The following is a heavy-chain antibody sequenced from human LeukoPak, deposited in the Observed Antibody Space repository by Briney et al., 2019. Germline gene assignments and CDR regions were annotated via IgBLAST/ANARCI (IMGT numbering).Heavy chain of an antibody. J-gene: IGHJ4*02. Sequence: GGSLRLSCAASGFTFSSYSMTWVRQAPGKGLEWVSSISSSSSYIYYADSVKGRFTISRDNAKNSLYLQMNSLRAEDTAVYYCARVLGLLGQEWELLGEFDYWGQGTLVTVSS. CDR2: ISSSSSYI. V-gene: IGHV3-21*01. CDR3: ARVLGLLGQEWELLGEFDY. CDR1: GFTFSSYS. D-gene: IGHD1-26*01.